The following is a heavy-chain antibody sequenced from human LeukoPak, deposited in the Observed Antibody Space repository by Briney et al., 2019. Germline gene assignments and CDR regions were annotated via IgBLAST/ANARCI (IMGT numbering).Heavy chain of an antibody. CDR3: ARGGVGATPGGY. CDR2: INHSGST. J-gene: IGHJ4*02. D-gene: IGHD1-26*01. Sequence: SETLSLTCTVSGGSISSGGYYWSWIRQPPGKGLEWIGEINHSGSTNYNPSLKSRVTISVDTYKNQYSLKLSSVTAADTAVYYCARGGVGATPGGYWGQGTLVTVSS. CDR1: GGSISSGGYY. V-gene: IGHV4-39*07.